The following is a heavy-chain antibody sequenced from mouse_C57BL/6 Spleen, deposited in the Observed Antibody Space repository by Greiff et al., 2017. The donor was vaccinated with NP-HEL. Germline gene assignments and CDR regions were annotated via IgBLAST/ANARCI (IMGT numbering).Heavy chain of an antibody. D-gene: IGHD1-1*01. J-gene: IGHJ2*01. CDR3: ARGRGYYYGISYSDYFDY. CDR1: GYAFSSSW. Sequence: VQLQQSGPELVKPGASVKISCKASGYAFSSSWMNWVQQRPGKGLEWLGRIYPGDGDTNYTGKFKGKATLTADNSSSTAYMQLSSLTSEDAAVYICARGRGYYYGISYSDYFDYWGQGTTLTVSS. V-gene: IGHV1-82*01. CDR2: IYPGDGDT.